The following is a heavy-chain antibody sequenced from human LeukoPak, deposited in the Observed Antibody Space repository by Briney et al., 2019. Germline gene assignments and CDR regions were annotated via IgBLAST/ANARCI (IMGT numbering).Heavy chain of an antibody. D-gene: IGHD1-1*01. V-gene: IGHV4-4*09. CDR3: ARRISSWNVYIDK. J-gene: IGHJ4*02. CDR1: GGSLSGYY. Sequence: PSETLSLTCTVSGGSLSGYYWSWIRRTPGKGLEWIGYIYSSGTTNYNRSLQSRVIISLDTPKNQFSLSVTSVTAADTAMYFCARRISSWNVYIDKWGQGIQVTVSS. CDR2: IYSSGTT.